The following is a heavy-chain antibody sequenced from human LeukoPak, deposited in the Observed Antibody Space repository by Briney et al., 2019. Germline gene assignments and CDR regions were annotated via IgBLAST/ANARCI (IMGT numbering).Heavy chain of an antibody. CDR3: ARQDYGDY. V-gene: IGHV5-51*01. CDR1: GYRFTYYW. CDR2: IYPGDSDT. J-gene: IGHJ4*02. Sequence: GESLKISRKGFGYRFTYYWIGRVRLMHETSLERIKIIYPGDSDTRYSPSLQGQVIISADKSIRTTYLQWSSLTVSDTAMYYCARQDYGDYWGQGTLVTVSS.